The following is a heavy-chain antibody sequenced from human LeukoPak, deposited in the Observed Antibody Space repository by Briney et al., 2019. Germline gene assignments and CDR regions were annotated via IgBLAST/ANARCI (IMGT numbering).Heavy chain of an antibody. Sequence: GGSLRLSCAASGFTFSSYAMSWVRQAPGKGLEWVSYISSSSSTIYYADSVKGRFTISRDNAKNSLYLQMNSLRAEDTAVYYCAREAFFDYWGQGTLVTVSS. V-gene: IGHV3-48*01. CDR3: AREAFFDY. J-gene: IGHJ4*02. CDR1: GFTFSSYA. CDR2: ISSSSSTI.